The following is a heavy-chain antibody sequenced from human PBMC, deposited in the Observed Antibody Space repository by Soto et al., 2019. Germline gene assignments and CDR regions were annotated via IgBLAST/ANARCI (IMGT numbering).Heavy chain of an antibody. V-gene: IGHV1-69*08. CDR2: IIPLFGTT. Sequence: QVQLVQSGAAVKKPGSSLTVSCKASGDTFRNYTVNWVRQAPGQGLEWMGRIIPLFGTTDFAPRFQGRVTLTADKSTATAYMEMSSLTSENSAVYYCATTKYSDSTLVGGTIWGHGTQVTVS. CDR1: GDTFRNYT. CDR3: ATTKYSDSTLVGGTI. D-gene: IGHD1-26*01. J-gene: IGHJ4*01.